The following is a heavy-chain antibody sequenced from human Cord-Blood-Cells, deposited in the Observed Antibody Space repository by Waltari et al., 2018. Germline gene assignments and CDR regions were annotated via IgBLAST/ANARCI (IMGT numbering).Heavy chain of an antibody. CDR3: ARDREAGDKENPGAFDI. CDR1: GYTFTGYY. J-gene: IGHJ3*02. V-gene: IGHV1-2*04. Sequence: HVQMVQSGAEVKKPGDAVKVSCKASGYTFTGYYITSMLHAPGLGLEGMGWLHPNSGGTTYAQKFQGWVTLTRDTSISTAYMELSRLRSDDTAVYYCARDREAGDKENPGAFDIWGQGTMVTVSS. D-gene: IGHD7-27*01. CDR2: LHPNSGGT.